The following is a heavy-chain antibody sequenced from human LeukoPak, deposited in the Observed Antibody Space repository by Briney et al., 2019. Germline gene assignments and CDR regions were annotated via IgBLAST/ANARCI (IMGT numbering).Heavy chain of an antibody. D-gene: IGHD4-17*01. Sequence: GGSLRLSCAASGFTFSRNAIHWVRQAPGKGLEWVAVISYDGSERYYTDSVKGRFTISRDNSKNTVYLQMHSLRVEDMAMYYCAKDLAYGDYVGYFDDWGRGTLVTVSS. CDR3: AKDLAYGDYVGYFDD. J-gene: IGHJ4*02. V-gene: IGHV3-30*18. CDR1: GFTFSRNA. CDR2: ISYDGSER.